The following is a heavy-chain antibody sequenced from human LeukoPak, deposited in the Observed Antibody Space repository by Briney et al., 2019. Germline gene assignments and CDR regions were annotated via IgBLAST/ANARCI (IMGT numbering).Heavy chain of an antibody. J-gene: IGHJ4*02. Sequence: SETLPLTCAVYGGSFSGYYWSWIRQPPGKGLERIGEINHSGSTNYNPSLKSRVTISVDTSKNQFSLKLSSVTAADTAVYYCARGPVDIVATFYFDYWGQGTLVTVSS. D-gene: IGHD5-12*01. V-gene: IGHV4-34*01. CDR1: GGSFSGYY. CDR3: ARGPVDIVATFYFDY. CDR2: INHSGST.